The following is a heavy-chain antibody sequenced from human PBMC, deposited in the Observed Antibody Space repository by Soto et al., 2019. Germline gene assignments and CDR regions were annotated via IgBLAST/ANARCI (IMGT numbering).Heavy chain of an antibody. V-gene: IGHV3-23*01. CDR3: AKVSGILTGYYYFAY. CDR1: GFTFSSYA. Sequence: EVQLLDSGGGMVQPGGSLRLSCAASGFTFSSYAMSWVRQAPGKGLEWVSAISGSGGSTYYADSVKGRFTISRDNSKNTLYQQMNSLRAEDTAVYYCAKVSGILTGYYYFAYWGQGTLVTVSS. J-gene: IGHJ4*02. D-gene: IGHD3-9*01. CDR2: ISGSGGST.